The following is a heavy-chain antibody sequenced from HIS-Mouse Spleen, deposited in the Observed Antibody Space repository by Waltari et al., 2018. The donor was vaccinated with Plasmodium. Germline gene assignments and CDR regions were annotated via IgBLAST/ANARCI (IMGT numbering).Heavy chain of an antibody. CDR1: GGSISSSSYY. D-gene: IGHD1-7*01. Sequence: QLQLQESGPGLVKPSETLSLTCTVPGGSISSSSYYWGWIRQPPGKGLEWIGSIYYSGRTYYNPSLKSRVTISVDTSKNQFSLKLSSVTAADTAVYYCARDRITGTSYFDYWGQGTLVTVSS. CDR2: IYYSGRT. V-gene: IGHV4-39*07. CDR3: ARDRITGTSYFDY. J-gene: IGHJ4*02.